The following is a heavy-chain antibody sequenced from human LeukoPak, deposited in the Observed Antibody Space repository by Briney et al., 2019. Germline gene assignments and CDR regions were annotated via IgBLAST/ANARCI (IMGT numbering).Heavy chain of an antibody. D-gene: IGHD7-27*01. J-gene: IGHJ4*02. CDR1: GYTFTDND. CDR3: ARVYWGRDY. V-gene: IGHV1-8*01. CDR2: MNPDNGNT. Sequence: ASVKVSRKASGYTFTDNDVNWVRQATGQGLEWMGWMNPDNGNTGYAQKFQGRVTMTRNTSINTAYMELNTLTSEDTAVYYCARVYWGRDYWGQGTLVTVSS.